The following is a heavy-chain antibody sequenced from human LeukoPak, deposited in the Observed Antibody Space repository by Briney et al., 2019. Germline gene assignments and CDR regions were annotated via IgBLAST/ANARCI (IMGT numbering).Heavy chain of an antibody. CDR2: IIPIFGTA. Sequence: APVKVSCKASGGTFSNYAISWVRQAPRQGLEWMGRIIPIFGTANYAQEFQGRVTITADKSTSTAYMELSSLRSEDTAVYYCAREFTYYYDSSGPGWFDPWGQGTLVTVSS. CDR3: AREFTYYYDSSGPGWFDP. D-gene: IGHD3-22*01. CDR1: GGTFSNYA. V-gene: IGHV1-69*06. J-gene: IGHJ5*02.